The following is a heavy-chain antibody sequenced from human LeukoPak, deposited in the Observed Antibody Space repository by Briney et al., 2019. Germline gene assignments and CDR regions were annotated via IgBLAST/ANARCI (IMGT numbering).Heavy chain of an antibody. J-gene: IGHJ5*02. D-gene: IGHD1-14*01. V-gene: IGHV3-30*02. CDR3: AKPVEPDSQTRLDP. CDR2: IWFDGSNK. Sequence: PGGSLRLSCAASGFTFSSYSMNWVRQAPGKGLEWVAFIWFDGSNKYYADSVKGRFTISRENSKNTLYLQMNNLRVEDTAVYYCAKPVEPDSQTRLDPWGQGTLVTVSS. CDR1: GFTFSSYS.